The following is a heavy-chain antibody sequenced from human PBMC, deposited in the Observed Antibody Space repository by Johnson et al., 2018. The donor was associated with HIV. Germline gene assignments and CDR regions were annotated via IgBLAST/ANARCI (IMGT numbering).Heavy chain of an antibody. CDR1: GFTFSSYW. D-gene: IGHD6-13*01. Sequence: VQLVESGGGLVQPGGSLRLSCAASGFTFSSYWMSWVRQAPGTGLEWVANIKQDGSEKYYVDSVKGRFTISRDNDKNSLCLQMNSLRAEYTAVYYCAKEGLRSSLRSGDAFDIGGHGTLVTVSS. V-gene: IGHV3-7*05. J-gene: IGHJ3*02. CDR2: IKQDGSEK. CDR3: AKEGLRSSLRSGDAFDI.